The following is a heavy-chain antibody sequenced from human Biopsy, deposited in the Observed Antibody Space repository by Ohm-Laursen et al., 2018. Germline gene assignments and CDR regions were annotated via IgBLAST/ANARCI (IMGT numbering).Heavy chain of an antibody. CDR2: ISFDGSNK. V-gene: IGHV3-30*18. CDR1: GFTFSSFG. J-gene: IGHJ6*02. CDR3: AKDGGWDYVWTNYATYYYCGMDV. Sequence: SLRLSCSASGFTFSSFGMHWVRQAPGKGLEWVAVISFDGSNKYYADSVKGRLTISRDNSKNTLYLQMNSLSAEDTALYYCAKDGGWDYVWTNYATYYYCGMDVWGQGTTVTVSS. D-gene: IGHD3-16*01.